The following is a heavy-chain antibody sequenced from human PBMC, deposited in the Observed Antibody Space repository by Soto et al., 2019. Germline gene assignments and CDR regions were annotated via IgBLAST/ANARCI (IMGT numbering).Heavy chain of an antibody. Sequence: SETLSLTCAVYGGSFSGYYWSWIRQPPGKGLEWIGEINHSGSTNYNPSLKSRVTISVDTSKNQFSLKLSSVTAADTAVYYCARGQAAAGSDYWGQGTLVT. CDR3: ARGQAAAGSDY. V-gene: IGHV4-34*01. CDR2: INHSGST. D-gene: IGHD6-13*01. J-gene: IGHJ4*02. CDR1: GGSFSGYY.